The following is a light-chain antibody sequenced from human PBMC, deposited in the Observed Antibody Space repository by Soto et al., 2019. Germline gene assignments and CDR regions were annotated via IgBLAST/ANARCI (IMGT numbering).Light chain of an antibody. CDR3: QKCDSAPLT. V-gene: IGKV1-27*01. CDR2: AAS. J-gene: IGKJ3*01. CDR1: QGIGNF. Sequence: DIQMTQSPSSLSASVGDRVTITCRASQGIGNFLAWYQQIPGKVPKILIYAASTLQSGVPSLFSGSGSGTDFTLTISSLQPEDVATYYCQKCDSAPLTFGPGTKVDLK.